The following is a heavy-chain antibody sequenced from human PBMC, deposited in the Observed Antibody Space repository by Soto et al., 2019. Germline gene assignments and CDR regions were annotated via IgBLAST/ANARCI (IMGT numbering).Heavy chain of an antibody. J-gene: IGHJ4*02. Sequence: QVQLVESGGGVVQPGRSLRLSCAASGFTFSNYGMHWVRQAPGKGLEWVSVIWYDGSDKYYADSVKGRFTISRDNSKNTLYLQMNGLRTEDTAVYYCATDQCIYWGQGTLVTVSS. CDR1: GFTFSNYG. D-gene: IGHD2-8*01. CDR3: ATDQCIY. V-gene: IGHV3-33*01. CDR2: IWYDGSDK.